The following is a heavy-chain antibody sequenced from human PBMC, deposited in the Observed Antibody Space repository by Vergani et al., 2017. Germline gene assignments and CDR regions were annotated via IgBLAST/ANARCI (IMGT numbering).Heavy chain of an antibody. J-gene: IGHJ4*02. CDR2: IWYDGSNK. V-gene: IGHV3-33*06. D-gene: IGHD1-14*01. CDR3: AKGTLKNHFDY. CDR1: GFTFSSYG. Sequence: QVQLVESGGGVVQPGRSLRLSCAASGFTFSSYGMHWVRQAPGKGLEWVAVIWYDGSNKYYADSVKGRFTISRDNSKNTLYLQMNSLRAEDTAVYYGAKGTLKNHFDYWGQGTLVTVSS.